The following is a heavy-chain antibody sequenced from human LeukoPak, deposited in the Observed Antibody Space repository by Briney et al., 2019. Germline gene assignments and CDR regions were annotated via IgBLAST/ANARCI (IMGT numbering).Heavy chain of an antibody. J-gene: IGHJ4*02. CDR2: ISYDGSNK. D-gene: IGHD2-21*01. V-gene: IGHV3-30-3*01. CDR3: ARERVIAAAGDGFDS. Sequence: GGSLRLSCAASGFTFSSYAMHWVRQAPGKGLEWVAVISYDGSNKYYADSVKGRFTISRDNAKNSLFLQMNGLRDEDTALYYCARERVIAAAGDGFDSWGQGTLVTVSS. CDR1: GFTFSSYA.